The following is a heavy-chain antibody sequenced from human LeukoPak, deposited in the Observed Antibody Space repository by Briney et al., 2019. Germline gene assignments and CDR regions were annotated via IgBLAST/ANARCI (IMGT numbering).Heavy chain of an antibody. CDR2: IYYSGST. CDR3: ARISDSSGQFFLGY. Sequence: NASETLSLTCIVSGGSISSSSYYWGWIRQPPGKGLEWIGSIYYSGSTHYNPSLKSRVTISVDMSKNQFSLKLSSVTAADTAVYYCARISDSSGQFFLGYWGQGTLVTVSS. V-gene: IGHV4-39*07. J-gene: IGHJ4*02. CDR1: GGSISSSSYY. D-gene: IGHD3-22*01.